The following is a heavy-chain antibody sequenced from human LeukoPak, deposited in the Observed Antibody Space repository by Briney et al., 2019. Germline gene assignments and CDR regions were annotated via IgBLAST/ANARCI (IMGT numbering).Heavy chain of an antibody. CDR1: GFTFSRHA. J-gene: IGHJ3*02. V-gene: IGHV3-23*01. CDR2: IDRSGDDT. CDR3: AKDRPQLIVWQLPAKHAFDI. D-gene: IGHD2-15*01. Sequence: HPGGSLRLSCAASGFTFSRHAMSWVRQAPGRGLEWVSTIDRSGDDTYYRDSVKGRFTISRDNSKSTLYLQMYSLRAEDTAIYYCAKDRPQLIVWQLPAKHAFDIWGQGTMVTVSS.